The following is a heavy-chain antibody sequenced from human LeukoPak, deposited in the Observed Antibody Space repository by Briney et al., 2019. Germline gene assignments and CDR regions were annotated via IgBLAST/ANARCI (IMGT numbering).Heavy chain of an antibody. Sequence: SETLSLTCTVSGGSISSYYWSWIRQPPGKGLEWIGYIYYSGSTNYNPSLKSRVTISVDTSKNQFSLKLSSVTAADTAVYYCARQRFLEWYFDYWGQGTLVTISS. V-gene: IGHV4-59*08. CDR3: ARQRFLEWYFDY. D-gene: IGHD3-3*01. CDR1: GGSISSYY. CDR2: IYYSGST. J-gene: IGHJ4*02.